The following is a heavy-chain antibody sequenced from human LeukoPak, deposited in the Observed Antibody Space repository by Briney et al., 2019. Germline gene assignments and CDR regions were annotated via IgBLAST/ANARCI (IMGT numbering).Heavy chain of an antibody. D-gene: IGHD6-19*01. CDR3: ARVSGPRSGWYGSCYFDL. Sequence: SETLSLTCAVYGGSFSGYYWSWIRQPPGKGLEWIGEINHSGSTNYNPSLKSRVTISVDTSKNQFSLKLSSVTAADTAVYYCARVSGPRSGWYGSCYFDLWGRGTLVTVSS. V-gene: IGHV4-34*01. J-gene: IGHJ2*01. CDR2: INHSGST. CDR1: GGSFSGYY.